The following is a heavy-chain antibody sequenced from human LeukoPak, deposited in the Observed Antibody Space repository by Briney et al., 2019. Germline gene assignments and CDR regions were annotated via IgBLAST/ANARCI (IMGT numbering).Heavy chain of an antibody. Sequence: PSETLSLTCSVSGGSISSHYWSWIRQPPEKGLEWIGYVFYTGSTNHNPSLKSRVTISIDTSKNQFSLKLSSVTAADTAVYYCARSNPYYYYMDVWGKGTTVTVSS. V-gene: IGHV4-59*11. CDR3: ARSNPYYYYMDV. CDR1: GGSISSHY. CDR2: VFYTGST. D-gene: IGHD1-14*01. J-gene: IGHJ6*03.